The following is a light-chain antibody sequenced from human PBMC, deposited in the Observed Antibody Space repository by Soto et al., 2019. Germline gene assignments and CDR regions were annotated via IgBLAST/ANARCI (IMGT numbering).Light chain of an antibody. V-gene: IGKV3-20*01. CDR3: QVCDNSPPYT. CDR1: QSVSSRF. Sequence: EIVLTQSPGTLSLSPGERATLSCRASQSVSSRFLAWYQQIPGQAPRLLIYSSSNRATGIPDRFSGSGSGTDFSLTISSLEPEDFAVYYCQVCDNSPPYTFGRGTKLEIK. CDR2: SSS. J-gene: IGKJ2*01.